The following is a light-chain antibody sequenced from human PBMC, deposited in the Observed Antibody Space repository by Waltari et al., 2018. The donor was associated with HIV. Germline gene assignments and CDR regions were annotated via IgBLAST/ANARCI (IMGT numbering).Light chain of an antibody. CDR2: RNN. Sequence: QSVLAQPPSASGTPGQRVTMSCSGSTSNVGSNTINWYQQFPGTAPKLLIYRNNQRPSGVPDRFSGSKSGTSASLAINGLQSEDEADYHCSTWDDALSVWVFGGGTKLTVL. V-gene: IGLV1-44*01. CDR1: TSNVGSNT. J-gene: IGLJ3*02. CDR3: STWDDALSVWV.